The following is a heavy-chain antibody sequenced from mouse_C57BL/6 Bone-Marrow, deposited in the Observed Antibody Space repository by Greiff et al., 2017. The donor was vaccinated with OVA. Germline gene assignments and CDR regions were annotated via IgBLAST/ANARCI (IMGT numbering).Heavy chain of an antibody. J-gene: IGHJ2*01. Sequence: EVKLMESEGGLVQPGSSMKLSCTASGFTFSDYYMAWVRQVPEKGLEWVANINYDGSSTYYLDSLKSRFIISRDNAKNILYLQMSSLKSEDTATYYCARDRGYWGQGTTLTVSS. CDR1: GFTFSDYY. CDR2: INYDGSST. V-gene: IGHV5-16*01. CDR3: ARDRGY.